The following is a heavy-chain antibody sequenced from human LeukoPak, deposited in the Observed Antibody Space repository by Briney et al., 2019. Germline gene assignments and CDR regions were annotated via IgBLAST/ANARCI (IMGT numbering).Heavy chain of an antibody. J-gene: IGHJ4*02. Sequence: PSETLSLTCTVSGGSISSYYWNWIRQHPGKGLEWIGYIYYSGSTYYNPSLKSRVTISVDTSKNQFSLKLSSVTAADTAVYYCARNSQDLTYYYDSSGYYLTWGQGTLVTVSS. V-gene: IGHV4-59*06. CDR2: IYYSGST. CDR1: GGSISSYY. D-gene: IGHD3-22*01. CDR3: ARNSQDLTYYYDSSGYYLT.